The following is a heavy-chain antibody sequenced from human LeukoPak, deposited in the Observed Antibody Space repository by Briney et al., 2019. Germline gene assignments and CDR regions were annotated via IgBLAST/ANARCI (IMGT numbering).Heavy chain of an antibody. CDR3: ASTKIGYCSSSSCLGFDY. CDR1: GGTFSSYA. CDR2: IIPIFGTA. J-gene: IGHJ4*02. Sequence: ASVKVSCKASGGTFSSYAISWVRQAPGQGLEWMGGIIPIFGTANYAQKFQGRVTITADESTSTAYMELSSLRSEDTAVYYCASTKIGYCSSSSCLGFDYWGQGTLVTVSS. V-gene: IGHV1-69*13. D-gene: IGHD2-2*01.